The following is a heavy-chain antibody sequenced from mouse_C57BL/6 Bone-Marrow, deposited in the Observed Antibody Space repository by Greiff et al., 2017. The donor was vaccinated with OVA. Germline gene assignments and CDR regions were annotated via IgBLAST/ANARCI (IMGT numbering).Heavy chain of an antibody. CDR3: ARKGGWSFRGYAMDY. CDR1: GYAFTNYL. D-gene: IGHD2-3*01. Sequence: VQLQQSGAELVRPGTSVKVSCKASGYAFTNYLIEWVKQRPGQGLEWIGVINPGSGGTNYNEKFKGKATLTADKSSSTAYMQLSSLTSEDSAVYFCARKGGWSFRGYAMDYWGQGTSATVSS. V-gene: IGHV1-54*01. J-gene: IGHJ4*01. CDR2: INPGSGGT.